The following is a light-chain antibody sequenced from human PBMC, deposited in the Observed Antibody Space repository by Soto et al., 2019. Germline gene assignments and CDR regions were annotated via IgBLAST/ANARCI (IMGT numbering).Light chain of an antibody. J-gene: IGKJ3*01. CDR3: PQYGSSPCT. Sequence: EFVLTQSPGTLSLSPGERATLSCRASQSVSSSYLAWYQQRPGQAPRLLIYGASSRATDIPDRFSGSGAGTDFTLTISRLEPDYFIICYCPQYGSSPCTFGPGTKLDMK. CDR2: GAS. CDR1: QSVSSSY. V-gene: IGKV3-20*01.